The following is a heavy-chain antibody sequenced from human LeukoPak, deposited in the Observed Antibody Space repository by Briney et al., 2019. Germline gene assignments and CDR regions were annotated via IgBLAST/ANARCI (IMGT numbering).Heavy chain of an antibody. CDR1: GDSVSNNNAA. CDR3: AREGRRITGSTLSLDY. D-gene: IGHD3-10*01. Sequence: SQTLSLTCAISGDSVSNNNAAWNWIRQSPSRGLEWLGRTFYRSKWYYDYAVSAKSRITINSDTSKNQFSLQLAYVTPEDTAVYYCAREGRRITGSTLSLDYWGQGTLVTVSS. CDR2: TFYRSKWYY. J-gene: IGHJ4*02. V-gene: IGHV6-1*01.